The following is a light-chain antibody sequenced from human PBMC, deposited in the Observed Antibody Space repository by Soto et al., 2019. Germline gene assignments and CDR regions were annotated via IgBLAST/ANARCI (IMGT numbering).Light chain of an antibody. CDR3: QQYGNSPFT. J-gene: IGKJ4*01. CDR1: QTVSRSA. Sequence: EMVLTQSPGTLSLSPGERATLSCLASQTVSRSALAWYQQKPGQAPRLLIYGASNRATGIPDRFSGSGSGTDFTLTISRLEPEDFEVYYCQQYGNSPFTFGGGTKVDIK. V-gene: IGKV3-20*01. CDR2: GAS.